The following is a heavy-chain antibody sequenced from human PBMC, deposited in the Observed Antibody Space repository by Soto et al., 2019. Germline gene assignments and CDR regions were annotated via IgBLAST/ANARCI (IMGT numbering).Heavy chain of an antibody. J-gene: IGHJ3*02. V-gene: IGHV3-33*01. Sequence: QVQLVESGGGVVQPGRSLRLSCAASGFTFSSYGMHWVRQAPGKGLEWVAVIWYDGSNKYYADSVKGRFTISRDNSKNTLYLQMNSLRAEDTAVYYCATENGIVATIPDACDIWGQGTMVTVSS. CDR2: IWYDGSNK. CDR3: ATENGIVATIPDACDI. CDR1: GFTFSSYG. D-gene: IGHD5-12*01.